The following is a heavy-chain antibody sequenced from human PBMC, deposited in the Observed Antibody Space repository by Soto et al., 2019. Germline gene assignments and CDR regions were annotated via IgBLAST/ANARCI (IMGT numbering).Heavy chain of an antibody. CDR2: IYYSGST. V-gene: IGHV4-39*01. CDR1: GDSVSSSSYF. D-gene: IGHD6-6*01. Sequence: PSETLSLTCTVSGDSVSSSSYFWGWIRQPPGKGLECIGSIYYSGSTYYNPSLKSRVTISVDTSKNQFSLKLSSVTAADTAVYFCARQSSTSLASRYFDYWGQGTLVTVSS. CDR3: ARQSSTSLASRYFDY. J-gene: IGHJ4*02.